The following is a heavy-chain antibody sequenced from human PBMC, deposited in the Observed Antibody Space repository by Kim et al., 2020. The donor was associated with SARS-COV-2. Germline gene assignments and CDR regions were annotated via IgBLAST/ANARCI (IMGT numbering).Heavy chain of an antibody. J-gene: IGHJ5*02. CDR2: FDPQDGET. CDR3: ATDRQYYYDSSGYFFLS. Sequence: ASVKVSCYVSGYTLTELSIHWVRQAPGKGLEWMGRFDPQDGETIYAQNFQGRVTLTDDTSRDAAYMELSSLRSGDTAVYYCATDRQYYYDSSGYFFLSWGQGTLVTVSS. CDR1: GYTLTELS. V-gene: IGHV1-24*01. D-gene: IGHD3-22*01.